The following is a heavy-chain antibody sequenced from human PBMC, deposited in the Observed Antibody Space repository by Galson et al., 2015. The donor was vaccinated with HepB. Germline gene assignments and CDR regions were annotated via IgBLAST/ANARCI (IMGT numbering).Heavy chain of an antibody. J-gene: IGHJ4*02. D-gene: IGHD3-16*01. Sequence: SLRLSCAASGFLFSNYYMSWIRQAPGKGLEWVSFISTGSDYTNYADSVKGRFTISRDNARNSLYLQLNTLRAEDTAVYYCARLVWGLHGYFYGCPADYWGRGAHVTVSS. CDR2: ISTGSDYT. CDR3: ARLVWGLHGYFYGCPADY. V-gene: IGHV3-11*06. CDR1: GFLFSNYY.